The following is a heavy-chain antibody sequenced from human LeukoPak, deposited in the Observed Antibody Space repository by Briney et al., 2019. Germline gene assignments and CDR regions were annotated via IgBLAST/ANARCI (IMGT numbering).Heavy chain of an antibody. CDR2: ISAYNGNT. D-gene: IGHD3-10*01. J-gene: IGHJ5*02. CDR3: AREGSRFGKWT. Sequence: ASVKVSCKASGYTFTSYGISWVRQAPGQGLEWMGWISAYNGNTNYAQKFQGRVTMTRDTSISTAYMELSRLRSDDTAVYYCAREGSRFGKWTWGQGTLVTVSS. CDR1: GYTFTSYG. V-gene: IGHV1-18*01.